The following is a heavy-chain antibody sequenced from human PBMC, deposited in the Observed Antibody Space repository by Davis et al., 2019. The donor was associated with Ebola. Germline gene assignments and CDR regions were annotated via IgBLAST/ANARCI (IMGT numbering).Heavy chain of an antibody. CDR1: GFTFSSYA. Sequence: PGGSLRLSCAASGFTFSSYAMSWVRQAPGKGLEWVSAISGSGGSTYYADSVKGRFTISRDNSKNTLYLQMNSLRAEDTAVYYCASGGSVVVVAATDYWGQGTLVTVSS. CDR3: ASGGSVVVVAATDY. J-gene: IGHJ4*02. CDR2: ISGSGGST. D-gene: IGHD2-15*01. V-gene: IGHV3-23*01.